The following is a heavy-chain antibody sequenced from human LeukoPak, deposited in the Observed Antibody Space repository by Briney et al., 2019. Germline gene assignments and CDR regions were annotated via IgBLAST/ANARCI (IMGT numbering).Heavy chain of an antibody. CDR1: GFTFSSYA. V-gene: IGHV3-23*01. Sequence: GGSLRLSCAASGFTFSSYAMSWVRPAPGKGLEWVSAISGSGGSTYYADSVKGRFTISRDNSKNTLYLQMNSLRAEDTAVYYCAKDPRYGPTKKFDYWGQGTLVTVSS. D-gene: IGHD1-1*01. J-gene: IGHJ4*02. CDR3: AKDPRYGPTKKFDY. CDR2: ISGSGGST.